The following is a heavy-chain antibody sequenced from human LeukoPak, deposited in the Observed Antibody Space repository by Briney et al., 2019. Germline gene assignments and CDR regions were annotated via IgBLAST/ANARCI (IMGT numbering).Heavy chain of an antibody. Sequence: QPGGSLRLSCAASGFTFSSYTMSWVRQAPGKGLEWVSVIYSGGSTYYADSVKGRFTISRDDSKNTLYLQMNSLRAEDTAVYYCARGGRDGYKPWGQGTLVTVSS. J-gene: IGHJ5*02. CDR3: ARGGRDGYKP. D-gene: IGHD5-24*01. CDR2: IYSGGST. V-gene: IGHV3-53*01. CDR1: GFTFSSYT.